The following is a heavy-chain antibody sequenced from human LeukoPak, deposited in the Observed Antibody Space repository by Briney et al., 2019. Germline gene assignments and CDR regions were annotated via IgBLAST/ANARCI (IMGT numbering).Heavy chain of an antibody. J-gene: IGHJ4*02. CDR1: GYRFTSYW. D-gene: IGHD5-12*01. CDR2: IYPDDSDT. CDR3: ATRGGYCGYDLSW. Sequence: GESLKISCKGSGYRFTSYWIGWVRQMPGKGLEWMGIIYPDDSDTRYRPSFQGQVTISADKSISTAYLQWSSLKASDTAMYYCATRGGYCGYDLSWWGQGTLVTVSS. V-gene: IGHV5-51*01.